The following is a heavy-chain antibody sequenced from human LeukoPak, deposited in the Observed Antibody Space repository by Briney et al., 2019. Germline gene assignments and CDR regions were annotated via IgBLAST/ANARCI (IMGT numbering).Heavy chain of an antibody. D-gene: IGHD2-15*01. V-gene: IGHV4-39*01. CDR2: IYYSGTT. J-gene: IGHJ4*02. Sequence: SQTLSLTCTVSGGSISSSSYYWGWIRQPPRKGLGWIASIYYSGTTYYNSSLKSRVAISVDTSKNQFSLKLTSVTAADTAVYFCARVVAVIRAPYFDYWGQGILVTVSS. CDR1: GGSISSSSYY. CDR3: ARVVAVIRAPYFDY.